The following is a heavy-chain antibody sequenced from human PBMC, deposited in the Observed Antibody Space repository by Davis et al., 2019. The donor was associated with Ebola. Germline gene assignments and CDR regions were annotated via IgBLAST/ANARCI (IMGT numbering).Heavy chain of an antibody. J-gene: IGHJ5*02. CDR1: GDSFTSYL. CDR2: INPGDPET. V-gene: IGHV5-51*01. Sequence: GGSLRLSCTLSGDSFTSYLLAWVRQMPGKGLEWVGIINPGDPETSYSPSFQGQVTISADKSISTAYLQWSSLKASDTAMYYCARHDTTGTPFSFDPWGQGTLVTVSS. D-gene: IGHD1-1*01. CDR3: ARHDTTGTPFSFDP.